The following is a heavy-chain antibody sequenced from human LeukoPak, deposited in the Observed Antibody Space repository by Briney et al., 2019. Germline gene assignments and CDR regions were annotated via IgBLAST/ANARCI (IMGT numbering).Heavy chain of an antibody. J-gene: IGHJ4*02. CDR1: GYTFTSYD. CDR3: ARASRGDGYTSY. CDR2: IIPILGIT. D-gene: IGHD5-24*01. Sequence: GASVKVSCKASGYTFTSYDINWVRQAPGQGLEWMGRIIPILGITNYAQKSQGRVTISADKSTTTADMELSSLRSEDTAVYYCARASRGDGYTSYWGQGTLVTVSS. V-gene: IGHV1-69*04.